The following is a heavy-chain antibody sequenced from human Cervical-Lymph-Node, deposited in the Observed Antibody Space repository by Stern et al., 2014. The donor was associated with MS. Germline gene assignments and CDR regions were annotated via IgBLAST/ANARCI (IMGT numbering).Heavy chain of an antibody. D-gene: IGHD1-1*01. CDR3: ARDNDDNGMDI. J-gene: IGHJ6*02. CDR2: IIPLFGTT. Sequence: QVKLVQSGAEVKKPGSSGKVSCTASGDTFINFGISWVRPDTGQGLEGMGGIIPLFGTTEYVERFQGRVTITADESATTVYMELSSLRSEDTAVYYCARDNDDNGMDIWGQGTTVTVSS. V-gene: IGHV1-69*01. CDR1: GDTFINFG.